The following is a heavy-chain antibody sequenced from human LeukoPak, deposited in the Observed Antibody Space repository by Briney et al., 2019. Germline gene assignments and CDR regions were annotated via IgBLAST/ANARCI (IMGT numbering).Heavy chain of an antibody. CDR1: GGSISSSDW. CDR3: ARAWWDFWSGYYYDY. D-gene: IGHD3-3*01. Sequence: SETLSLTCAVSGGSISSSDWWSWVRQPPGKGLEWIGEIYHSEISNYNPSLKSRVTISVDKSKNQLSLKLSSVTAADTAVYYCARAWWDFWSGYYYDYWGQGTLVTVSS. CDR2: IYHSEIS. V-gene: IGHV4-4*02. J-gene: IGHJ4*02.